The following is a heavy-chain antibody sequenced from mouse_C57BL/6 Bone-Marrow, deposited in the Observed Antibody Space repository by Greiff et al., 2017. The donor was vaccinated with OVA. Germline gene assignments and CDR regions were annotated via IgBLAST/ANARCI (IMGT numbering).Heavy chain of an antibody. CDR3: ADLWRGFDY. J-gene: IGHJ2*01. CDR2: INPNNGGT. V-gene: IGHV1-18*01. Sequence: VQLQQSGPELVKPGASVKIPCKASGYTFTDYNMDWVKQSHGKSLEWIGDINPNNGGTIYNQKFKGKATLTVDKSSSTAYMELRSLTSEDSAVYFCADLWRGFDYWGQGTTLTVSS. D-gene: IGHD1-1*02. CDR1: GYTFTDYN.